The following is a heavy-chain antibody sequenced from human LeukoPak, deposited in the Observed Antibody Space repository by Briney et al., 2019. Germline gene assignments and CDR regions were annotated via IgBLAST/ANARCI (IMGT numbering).Heavy chain of an antibody. V-gene: IGHV4-34*01. D-gene: IGHD6-6*01. J-gene: IGHJ4*02. CDR1: GGSFSGYY. CDR3: ARGLFGAAPRLFDY. CDR2: INHSGST. Sequence: ASETLSLTCAVYGGSFSGYYWSWIRQPPGKGLEWIGEINHSGSTNYNPSLKRRVTISVDTSKNQFSLKLSSVTAADTAVYYCARGLFGAAPRLFDYWGQGTLVTVSS.